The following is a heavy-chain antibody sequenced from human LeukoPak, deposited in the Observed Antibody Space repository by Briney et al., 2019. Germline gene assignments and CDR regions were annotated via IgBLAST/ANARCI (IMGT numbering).Heavy chain of an antibody. J-gene: IGHJ6*02. CDR1: GYTFTSYA. CDR3: ARGDVSPYSYYYYGMDV. Sequence: ASVKVSCKASGYTFTSYAMNWVRQAPGQGLEWMGWINTNTANPTYAQGFTGRFVFSLDTSVSTAYLQISSLKAEDTAVYYCARGDVSPYSYYYYGMDVWGQGTTATVSS. V-gene: IGHV7-4-1*02. CDR2: INTNTANP.